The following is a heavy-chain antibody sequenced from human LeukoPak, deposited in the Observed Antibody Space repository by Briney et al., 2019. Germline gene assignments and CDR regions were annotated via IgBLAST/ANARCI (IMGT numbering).Heavy chain of an antibody. V-gene: IGHV4-59*01. J-gene: IGHJ5*02. CDR2: IYYSGST. CDR3: ARDDLATFDP. D-gene: IGHD3/OR15-3a*01. CDR1: GGSISSYY. Sequence: KPSEPLSLTCPVSGGSISSYYWSWIRQPPGKGLEWIGYIYYSGSTNYNPSLKSRVTISVDTSKNQFSLKLSSVTAADTAVYYCARDDLATFDPWGQGTLVTVSS.